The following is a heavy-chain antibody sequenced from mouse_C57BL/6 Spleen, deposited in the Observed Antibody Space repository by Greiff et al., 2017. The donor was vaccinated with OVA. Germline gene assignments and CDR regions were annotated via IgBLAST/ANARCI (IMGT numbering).Heavy chain of an antibody. V-gene: IGHV1-64*01. Sequence: QVQLKQPGAELVKPGASVKLSCKASGYTFPSYWMHWVKQRPGQGLEWIGMIHPNSGSTNYNEKFKSKATLTVDKSSSTAYMQLSSLTSEDSAVYYCARETNYQAWFAYWGQGTLVTVSA. CDR3: ARETNYQAWFAY. CDR1: GYTFPSYW. CDR2: IHPNSGST. D-gene: IGHD2-1*01. J-gene: IGHJ3*01.